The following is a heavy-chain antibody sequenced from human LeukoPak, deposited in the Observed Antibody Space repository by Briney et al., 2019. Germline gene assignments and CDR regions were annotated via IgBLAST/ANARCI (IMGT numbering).Heavy chain of an antibody. CDR3: ARVSMVRGVIITDNWFDP. CDR2: IYYSGST. V-gene: IGHV4-59*01. Sequence: SETLSLTCTVSGGSISSYYWSWIRQPPGKGLEGIGYIYYSGSTNYNPSLKSRVTISVDTSKNQFSLKLSSVTAADTAVYYCARVSMVRGVIITDNWFDPWGQGTLVTVSS. CDR1: GGSISSYY. D-gene: IGHD3-10*01. J-gene: IGHJ5*02.